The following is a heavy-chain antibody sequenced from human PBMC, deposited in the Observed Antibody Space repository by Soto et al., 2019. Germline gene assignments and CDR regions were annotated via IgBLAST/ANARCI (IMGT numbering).Heavy chain of an antibody. Sequence: EVQLVESGGGLVQPGGSLRLSCAASGFTFSYYEMNWVRQAPGKGLEWVSYIDRGGSTVYDADSVKGRFSISRDNAKNSLFLQMNSLRAEVSAVYYCARAGGFHSDFYGLDVWGQGTTVTVSS. V-gene: IGHV3-48*03. CDR3: ARAGGFHSDFYGLDV. J-gene: IGHJ6*02. CDR2: IDRGGSTV. D-gene: IGHD1-26*01. CDR1: GFTFSYYE.